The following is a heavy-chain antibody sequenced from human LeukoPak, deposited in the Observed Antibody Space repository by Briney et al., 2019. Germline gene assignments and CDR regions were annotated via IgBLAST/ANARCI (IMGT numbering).Heavy chain of an antibody. CDR1: GGSISSSSYY. J-gene: IGHJ4*02. D-gene: IGHD3-10*01. V-gene: IGHV4-39*01. CDR3: AIDLTSGFDY. CDR2: IYYSGST. Sequence: MASETLSLTCTVSGGSISSSSYYWGWIRQPPGKGLEWIGSIYYSGSTYYNPSLKSRVTISVDTSNNQFSLKLSSVTAADTAVYYCAIDLTSGFDYWGQGTLVTVSS.